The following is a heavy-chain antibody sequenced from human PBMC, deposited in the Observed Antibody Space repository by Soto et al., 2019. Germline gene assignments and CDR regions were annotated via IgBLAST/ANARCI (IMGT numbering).Heavy chain of an antibody. CDR1: GFSFSTYA. V-gene: IGHV3-33*01. D-gene: IGHD6-19*01. CDR2: IWYDGTDK. Sequence: QVALVESGGAVVQPGRSLRLSCEALGFSFSTYAMHWVRRAPGKGLELVSVIWYDGTDKYYADSVKGRFTISRDNFRNTLYLHMSSLRVEDTAVYYCARGAPYSSGWWFDYWGQGTRVTVSS. J-gene: IGHJ4*02. CDR3: ARGAPYSSGWWFDY.